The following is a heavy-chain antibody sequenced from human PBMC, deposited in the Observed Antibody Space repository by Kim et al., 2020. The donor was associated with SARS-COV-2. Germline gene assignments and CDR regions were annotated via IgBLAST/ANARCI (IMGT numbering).Heavy chain of an antibody. J-gene: IGHJ4*02. CDR3: ARSPYAGQHFDY. V-gene: IGHV4-61*02. CDR1: GGSISSGSYY. CDR2: IYTSGST. D-gene: IGHD2-2*01. Sequence: SETLSLTCTVSGGSISSGSYYWSWIRQPAGKGLEWIGRIYTSGSTNYNPSLKSRVTISVDTSKNQFSLKLSSVTAADTAVYYCARSPYAGQHFDYWGQGTLVTVSS.